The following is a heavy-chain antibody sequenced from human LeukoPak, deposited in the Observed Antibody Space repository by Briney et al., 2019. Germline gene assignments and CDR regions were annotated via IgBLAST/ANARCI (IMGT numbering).Heavy chain of an antibody. CDR3: ARDQAYDSSDY. Sequence: GRSLRLSCAASGFTFSSYTMSWVRQAPGEGLEWVSTVSGSGASTYYSDSVKGRFTISRDNSKSTLYLQMDSLSAEDTAVYYCARDQAYDSSDYWGQGTLVTVS. CDR1: GFTFSSYT. D-gene: IGHD3-22*01. CDR2: VSGSGAST. J-gene: IGHJ4*02. V-gene: IGHV3-23*01.